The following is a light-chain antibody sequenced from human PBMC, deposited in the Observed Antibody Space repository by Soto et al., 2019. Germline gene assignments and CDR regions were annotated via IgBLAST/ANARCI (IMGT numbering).Light chain of an antibody. J-gene: IGKJ2*01. CDR1: QSVLYSSNNKKY. CDR2: WSS. V-gene: IGKV4-1*01. CDR3: QQYESTPPT. Sequence: DIVMTQSPDSLAVSLGERATINCKSSQSVLYSSNNKKYLAWYQQRPGQPPKLLIYWSSTRESGAPDRFSGSGSGTDFTLTITSLQAEDVAVYYCQQYESTPPTFGQGTKLDIK.